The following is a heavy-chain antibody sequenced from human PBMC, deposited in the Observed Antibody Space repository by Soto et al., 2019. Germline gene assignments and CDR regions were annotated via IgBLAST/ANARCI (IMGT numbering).Heavy chain of an antibody. V-gene: IGHV3-48*01. Sequence: GGSLRLSCAASGFTFSSYSMNWVRQAPGKGLEWVSYISSSSTIYYADSVKGRFTISRDNAKNSLYLQMNSLRAEDTAVYYCARTGSSWSYYYYSMDVWGKGTTVTVSS. CDR2: ISSSSTI. D-gene: IGHD6-13*01. J-gene: IGHJ6*03. CDR1: GFTFSSYS. CDR3: ARTGSSWSYYYYSMDV.